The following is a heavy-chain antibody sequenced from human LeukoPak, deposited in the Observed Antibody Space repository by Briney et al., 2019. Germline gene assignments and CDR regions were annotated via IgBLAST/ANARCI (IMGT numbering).Heavy chain of an antibody. D-gene: IGHD4-17*01. Sequence: PSETLSLTCTVWGGSINNYYWSWIREPPGKGLVWFAYIYYGGSTNYNPSLKSRVTFSVDTSKNQFSLKSNSVTAADTAVYYCARGGDYGDLRYFDYWGQGTLVTVPS. CDR1: GGSINNYY. CDR2: IYYGGST. V-gene: IGHV4-59*13. J-gene: IGHJ4*02. CDR3: ARGGDYGDLRYFDY.